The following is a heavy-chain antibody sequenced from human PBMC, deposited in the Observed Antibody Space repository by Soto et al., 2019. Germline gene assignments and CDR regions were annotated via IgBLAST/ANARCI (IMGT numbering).Heavy chain of an antibody. CDR1: GYSFTSHW. CDR2: IYPGDSDT. CDR3: ATAYYDILGYYSDH. J-gene: IGHJ4*02. Sequence: GESLKISCKGSGYSFTSHWIGWVRQMPGKGLEWMGIIYPGDSDTRYSPSFQGQVAISADKAINTAYLQWSSLKASDTAMYYCATAYYDILGYYSDHWGQGTLVTVSS. V-gene: IGHV5-51*01. D-gene: IGHD3-22*01.